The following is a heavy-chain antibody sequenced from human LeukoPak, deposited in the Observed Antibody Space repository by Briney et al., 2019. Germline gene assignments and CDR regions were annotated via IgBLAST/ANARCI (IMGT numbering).Heavy chain of an antibody. V-gene: IGHV4-59*01. J-gene: IGHJ5*02. CDR1: GGSISRYY. CDR2: IYSTGST. Sequence: PSETLSLTCTVSGGSISRYYWSWIRQPPGKGLEWVGYIYSTGSTNSNPSLKSRVTISVDTSRNQFSLRLTSATAADTAVYYCAREGTSGTHLNWFDPWGQGTLVTVSS. CDR3: AREGTSGTHLNWFDP. D-gene: IGHD1-1*01.